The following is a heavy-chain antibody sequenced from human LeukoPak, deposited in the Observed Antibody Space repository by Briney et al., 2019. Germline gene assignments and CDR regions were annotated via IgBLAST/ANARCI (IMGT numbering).Heavy chain of an antibody. J-gene: IGHJ4*02. CDR2: IYYSGST. CDR3: ARDAVSTSLYYYDSSGYPDY. V-gene: IGHV4-39*07. CDR1: GGSISSSSYY. D-gene: IGHD3-22*01. Sequence: SETLSLTCTVSGGSISSSSYYWGWIRQPPGKGLEWVGSIYYSGSTYYNPALKSRVTISVDTSKNQFSLKLSSVTAADTAVYYCARDAVSTSLYYYDSSGYPDYWGQGTLVTVSS.